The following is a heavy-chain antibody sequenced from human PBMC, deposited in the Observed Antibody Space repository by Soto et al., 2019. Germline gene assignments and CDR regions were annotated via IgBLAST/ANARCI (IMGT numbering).Heavy chain of an antibody. CDR2: ISSTTNYI. Sequence: PGGSLRLSCAASGFTFTRYSMNWVRQAPGKGLEWVSSISSTTNYIYYGDSMKGRFTISRDNAKNSLYLEMDSLRAEDTAVYYCARESEDLTSNFDYWGQGTLVTVSS. CDR3: ARESEDLTSNFDY. CDR1: GFTFTRYS. J-gene: IGHJ4*02. V-gene: IGHV3-21*06.